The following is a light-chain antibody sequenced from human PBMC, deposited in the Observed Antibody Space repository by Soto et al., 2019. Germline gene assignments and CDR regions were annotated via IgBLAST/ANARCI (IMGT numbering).Light chain of an antibody. CDR3: QQYHRYSWP. CDR2: KAS. V-gene: IGKV1-5*03. J-gene: IGKJ1*01. CDR1: HSINSL. Sequence: DIQMTQSPSTLSASVGDRVTITCRASHSINSLLAWYQQKPGKAPSLVIYKASILASVVPSRLSGSGSGTDFTLTISSMQPDDFESYYCQQYHRYSWPFGQGAKVDMK.